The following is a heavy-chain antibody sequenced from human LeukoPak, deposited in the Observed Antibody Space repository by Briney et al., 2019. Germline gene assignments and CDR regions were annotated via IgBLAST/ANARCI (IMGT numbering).Heavy chain of an antibody. CDR1: GFTFSDYY. Sequence: GGSLRLSCAASGFTFSDYYMSWILQAPGKELEWVSYISSSGSTIYYADSVKGRFTISRDNAKNSLYLQMNSLRAEDTAVYYCARIDGSGSFYFDYWGQGTLVTVSP. D-gene: IGHD1-26*01. CDR3: ARIDGSGSFYFDY. CDR2: ISSSGSTI. J-gene: IGHJ4*02. V-gene: IGHV3-11*04.